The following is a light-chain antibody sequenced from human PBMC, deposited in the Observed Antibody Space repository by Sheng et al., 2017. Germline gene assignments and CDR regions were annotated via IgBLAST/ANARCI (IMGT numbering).Light chain of an antibody. Sequence: SYELTQPPSVSVSPGQTASISCSGDKLGDKYVCWYQKKPGQSPVLVIYQDTKRPSGIPERFSGSNSGNTATLTISGTQPMDEADYYCQAWDSSTYVFGTGTKVTVL. CDR3: QAWDSSTYV. J-gene: IGLJ1*01. CDR2: QDT. V-gene: IGLV3-1*01. CDR1: KLGDKY.